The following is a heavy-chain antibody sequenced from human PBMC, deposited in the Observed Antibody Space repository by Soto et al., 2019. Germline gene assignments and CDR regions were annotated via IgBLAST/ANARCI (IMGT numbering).Heavy chain of an antibody. CDR3: AAHDSGGYYAEY. D-gene: IGHD3-22*01. J-gene: IGHJ4*02. Sequence: QLQLQESGPGLVKPSETLSLTCTVSGDSVTISDYYWGWIRQPPGKGLEWIGSIHYSGSTYYNPSLKSQVTISGDTSKKQFSLKLTSVTAADAAVYCCAAHDSGGYYAEYWGQGTLVTVSA. V-gene: IGHV4-39*01. CDR1: GDSVTISDYY. CDR2: IHYSGST.